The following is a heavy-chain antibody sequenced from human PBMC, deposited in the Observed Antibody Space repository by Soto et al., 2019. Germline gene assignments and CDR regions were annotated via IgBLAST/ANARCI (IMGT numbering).Heavy chain of an antibody. J-gene: IGHJ5*02. D-gene: IGHD2-2*01. V-gene: IGHV4-4*02. CDR1: GGSISSSNW. Sequence: QVQLQESGPGLVKPSGTLSLTCAVSGGSISSSNWWSWVRQPPGKGLEWIGEIYHSGSTNYNPSLQSRVTISVDKPKNQFSLQLSSVTAADTAVYYCARATCSSTSCFPFWFDTWGQGTLVTVSS. CDR3: ARATCSSTSCFPFWFDT. CDR2: IYHSGST.